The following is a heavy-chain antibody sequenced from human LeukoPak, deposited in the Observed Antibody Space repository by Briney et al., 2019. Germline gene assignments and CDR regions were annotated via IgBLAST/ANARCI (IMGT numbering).Heavy chain of an antibody. Sequence: ASVKVSCKVSGYTLTELSMHWVRQAPGKGLEWMGGFDPEDGETIYAQKFQGRVTMTRNTSISTAYMELSSLRSEDTAVYYCAREEAENWGQGTLVTVSS. D-gene: IGHD6-25*01. V-gene: IGHV1-24*01. J-gene: IGHJ4*02. CDR1: GYTLTELS. CDR3: AREEAEN. CDR2: FDPEDGET.